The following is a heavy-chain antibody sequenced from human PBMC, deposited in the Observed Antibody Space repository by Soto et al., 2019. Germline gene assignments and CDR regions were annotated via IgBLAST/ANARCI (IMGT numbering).Heavy chain of an antibody. D-gene: IGHD3-22*01. CDR3: ARHWALAYYYDSRGYYYDY. Sequence: GESLKISCKGSGYSFTSYWISWVRQGPGKGLEWMGRIDPSDSYTNYSPSFQGHVTISADKSISTAYLQWSSLKAPDTAMYYCARHWALAYYYDSRGYYYDYWGEGTLVTVSS. CDR2: IDPSDSYT. V-gene: IGHV5-10-1*01. J-gene: IGHJ4*02. CDR1: GYSFTSYW.